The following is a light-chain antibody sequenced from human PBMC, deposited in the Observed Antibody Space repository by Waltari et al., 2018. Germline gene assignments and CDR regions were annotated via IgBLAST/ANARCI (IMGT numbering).Light chain of an antibody. J-gene: IGKJ2*01. V-gene: IGKV1-5*03. Sequence: DIQMTQSPSTLSASVGDRVTITCLATQNINDWLAWYQQKPGKAPKVLIYKASNLESGVPSRFSGSGSGTDFTLTISSLQPDDFATYYCQQYNTYTYTFGQGTKLEIK. CDR2: KAS. CDR3: QQYNTYTYT. CDR1: QNINDW.